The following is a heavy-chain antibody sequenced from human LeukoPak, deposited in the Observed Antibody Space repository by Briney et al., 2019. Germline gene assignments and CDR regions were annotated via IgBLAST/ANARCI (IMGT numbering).Heavy chain of an antibody. Sequence: GGSLRLSCAASGFTFRTYGMHWVRQAPGKGLEWVTFIRYGGSDKFYADSVRGRFTISRDNSKNTLFLQLNSLRVEGTAVYYCAKRADYYDSSRALYDAFDLWGQGTMVTVSS. CDR2: IRYGGSDK. D-gene: IGHD3-16*01. V-gene: IGHV3-30*02. J-gene: IGHJ3*01. CDR1: GFTFRTYG. CDR3: AKRADYYDSSRALYDAFDL.